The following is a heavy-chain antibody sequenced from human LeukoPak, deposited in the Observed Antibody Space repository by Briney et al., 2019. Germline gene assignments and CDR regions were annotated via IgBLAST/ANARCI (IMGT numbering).Heavy chain of an antibody. V-gene: IGHV4-39*01. CDR2: IYYSGST. CDR3: AGSTYYDFWSGYWAYDY. D-gene: IGHD3-3*01. J-gene: IGHJ4*02. CDR1: GGSIRSSYYY. Sequence: PSETLSLTCTVSGGSIRSSYYYWGWIRQPPGKGLEWIGSIYYSGSTYYNPSLKSRVTISVDTSKNQFSLKLSSVTAADTAVYYCAGSTYYDFWSGYWAYDYGGQGTLVTVSS.